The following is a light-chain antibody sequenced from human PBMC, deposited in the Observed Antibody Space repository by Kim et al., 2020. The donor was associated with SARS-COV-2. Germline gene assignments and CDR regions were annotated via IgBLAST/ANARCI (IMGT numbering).Light chain of an antibody. CDR1: QSITTC. Sequence: DIQMTQSPSSLSASVGDRVTITCRASQSITTCLNWYQQKPGKAPNLLIYETSSLESGVPLRFVGNGSGTDFTLTITSLQPDDFATYYCQQCNSYPLTFGAGTKVDIK. CDR3: QQCNSYPLT. CDR2: ETS. V-gene: IGKV1-39*01. J-gene: IGKJ4*01.